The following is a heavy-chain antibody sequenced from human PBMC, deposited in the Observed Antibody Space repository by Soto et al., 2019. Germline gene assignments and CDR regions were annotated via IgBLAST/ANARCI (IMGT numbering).Heavy chain of an antibody. D-gene: IGHD2-2*01. CDR3: ARETPAKRSVGPKRGNAFDI. V-gene: IGHV1-69*06. CDR1: GGTFSSYA. CDR2: IIPIFGTA. Sequence: ASVKVSCKASGGTFSSYAISWVRQAPGQGLEWMGGIIPIFGTANYAQKFQGRVTITADKSTSTAYMELSSLRSEDTAVYYCARETPAKRSVGPKRGNAFDIWGQGKMVTGSS. J-gene: IGHJ3*02.